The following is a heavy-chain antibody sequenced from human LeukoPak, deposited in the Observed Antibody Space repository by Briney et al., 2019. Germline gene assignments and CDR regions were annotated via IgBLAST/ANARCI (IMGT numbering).Heavy chain of an antibody. Sequence: GGSLRLSCAASGFTFSNYWMSWVRQAPGKGLEWVAVIWYDGSNKYYADSVKGRFTISRDNSKNTLYLQMNSLRAEDTAVYYCTTDSGPPAGYYYGMDVWGQGTTVTVSS. CDR2: IWYDGSNK. D-gene: IGHD6-19*01. CDR3: TTDSGPPAGYYYGMDV. J-gene: IGHJ6*02. CDR1: GFTFSNYW. V-gene: IGHV3-33*08.